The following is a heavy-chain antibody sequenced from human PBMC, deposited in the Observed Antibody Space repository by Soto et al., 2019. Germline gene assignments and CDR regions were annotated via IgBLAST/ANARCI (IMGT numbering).Heavy chain of an antibody. Sequence: QVQLEQSGAEVKKAGSSVKVSCKAFGGSVNSHAISWVRQAPGQGLEWMGGIIPMFGTPTYAQKFQAGVTISAEESTSTVYLDLSSLRSEETAVYYCARSRNVAEFNDYGGNYHGFDIWGQGKMVTVSS. CDR1: GGSVNSHA. CDR3: ARSRNVAEFNDYGGNYHGFDI. CDR2: IIPMFGTP. D-gene: IGHD4-17*01. J-gene: IGHJ3*02. V-gene: IGHV1-69*01.